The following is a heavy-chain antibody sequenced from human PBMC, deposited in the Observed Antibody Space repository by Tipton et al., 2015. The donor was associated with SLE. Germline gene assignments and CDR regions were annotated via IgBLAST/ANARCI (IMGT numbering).Heavy chain of an antibody. CDR2: IYTSGST. V-gene: IGHV4-4*08. D-gene: IGHD1-26*01. Sequence: TLSLTCAVYGGSFSGYYWSWIRQPPGKGLEWIGYIYTSGSTNYNPSLKSRVTISVDTSKNQFSLKLSSVTAADTAVYYCARPKALVGATGSASAPTLFPLVSW. CDR1: GGSFSGYY. J-gene: IGHJ5*01. CDR3: ARPKALVGATGSASAPTLFPLVS.